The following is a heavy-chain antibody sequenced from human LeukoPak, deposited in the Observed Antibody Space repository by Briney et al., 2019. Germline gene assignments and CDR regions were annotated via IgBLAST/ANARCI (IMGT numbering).Heavy chain of an antibody. CDR2: LSGSGITT. J-gene: IGHJ6*02. CDR3: ARVGGDYEKYAYYYYYGMDV. Sequence: GGSLRLSCAASGFYFSNSAMSWVRQAPGKGLEWVSSLSGSGITTYYADSVKGRFTISRDNSKNTLYLQMNSLRAEDTAVYYCARVGGDYEKYAYYYYYGMDVWGQGTTVTVSS. V-gene: IGHV3-23*01. CDR1: GFYFSNSA. D-gene: IGHD4-17*01.